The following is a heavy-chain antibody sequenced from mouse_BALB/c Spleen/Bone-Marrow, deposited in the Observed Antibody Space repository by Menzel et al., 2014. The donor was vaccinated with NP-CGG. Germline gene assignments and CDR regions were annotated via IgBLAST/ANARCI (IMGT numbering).Heavy chain of an antibody. J-gene: IGHJ4*01. V-gene: IGHV5-12*02. D-gene: IGHD2-4*01. CDR1: GFTFSDYY. CDR3: ARPTIYYDYDGYAMDY. CDR2: ISNGGGST. Sequence: EVNVVESGGGLVQPGGSLKLSCATSGFTFSDYYMYWVRQTPEKRLEWVAYISNGGGSTYYPDTVKGRFTISRDNAKNSLYLQMSRLTSEDTAMYYCARPTIYYDYDGYAMDYWGQGTSVTVSS.